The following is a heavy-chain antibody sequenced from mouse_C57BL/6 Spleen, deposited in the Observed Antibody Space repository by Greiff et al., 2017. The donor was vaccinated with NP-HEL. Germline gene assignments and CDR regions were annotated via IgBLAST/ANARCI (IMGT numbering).Heavy chain of an antibody. Sequence: QVQLQQPGAELVKPGASVKMSCKASGYTFTSYWITWVKQRPGQGLEWIGDIYPGSGSTNYNEKFKSKATLTVDTSSSTAYMQLSSLTSEDAAVYYCARWGGSSRYYAMDYWGQGTSVTVSS. V-gene: IGHV1-55*01. CDR3: ARWGGSSRYYAMDY. CDR2: IYPGSGST. CDR1: GYTFTSYW. J-gene: IGHJ4*01. D-gene: IGHD1-1*01.